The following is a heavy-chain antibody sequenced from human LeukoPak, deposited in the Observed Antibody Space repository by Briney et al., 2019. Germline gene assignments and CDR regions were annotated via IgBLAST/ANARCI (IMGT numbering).Heavy chain of an antibody. V-gene: IGHV3-7*04. D-gene: IGHD1-14*01. CDR1: GFTFSSYA. J-gene: IGHJ4*02. Sequence: GGSLRLSCAASGFTFSSYAMSWVRQAPGKGLEWVANIKQDGSEKYYVDSVKGRFTISRDNAKNSLDLQLNRRRAEDTAVYYCARGSAEFDYWGQGTLVSVSS. CDR3: ARGSAEFDY. CDR2: IKQDGSEK.